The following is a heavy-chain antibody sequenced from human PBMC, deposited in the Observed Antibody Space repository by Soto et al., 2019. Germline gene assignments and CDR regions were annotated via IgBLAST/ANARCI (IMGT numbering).Heavy chain of an antibody. CDR3: VIQTYHESSGWNS. D-gene: IGHD3-22*01. V-gene: IGHV3-48*02. Sequence: PGGSLSLSCAASGFTFSSYAMNWVRQAPGKGLEWVSYISLTGTTTYYADSVKGRFTVSRDNAKNSLYLQMNSLRDEDTAIYYCVIQTYHESSGWNSCGQGNLVTVSS. J-gene: IGHJ4*02. CDR2: ISLTGTTT. CDR1: GFTFSSYA.